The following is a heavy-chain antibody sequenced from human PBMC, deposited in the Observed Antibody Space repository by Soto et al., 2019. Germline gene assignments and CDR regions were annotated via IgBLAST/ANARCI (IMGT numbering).Heavy chain of an antibody. V-gene: IGHV4-31*03. CDR3: ASTYYYDSSGYYYFDY. D-gene: IGHD3-22*01. CDR2: IYYSGST. Sequence: SETLSLTCTVSGGSISSGGYYWSWIRQHPGKGLEWIGYIYYSGSTYYNPSLKSRVTISVDTSKNQFSLKLSSVTAADTAVYYCASTYYYDSSGYYYFDYWGQGTLVTVSS. CDR1: GGSISSGGYY. J-gene: IGHJ4*02.